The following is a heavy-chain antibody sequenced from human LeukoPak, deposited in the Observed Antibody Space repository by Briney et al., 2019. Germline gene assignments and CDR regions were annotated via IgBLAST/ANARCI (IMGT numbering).Heavy chain of an antibody. CDR2: ISYDGSNK. CDR1: GFTFSSYG. V-gene: IGHV3-30*18. CDR3: AKDQFEGIPSGLAAAGFDY. Sequence: GRSLRLSCAASGFTFSSYGMHWVRQAPGKGLEWVAVISYDGSNKYYADSVKGRFTISRDNSKNTLYLQMNSLRAEDTAVYYCAKDQFEGIPSGLAAAGFDYWGQGTLVTVSS. J-gene: IGHJ4*02. D-gene: IGHD6-13*01.